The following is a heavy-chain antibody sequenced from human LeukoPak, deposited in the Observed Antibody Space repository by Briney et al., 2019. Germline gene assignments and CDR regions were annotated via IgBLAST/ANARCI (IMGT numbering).Heavy chain of an antibody. Sequence: SETLSLTCTVSGGSISSYYWSWIRQPPGKGLEWIGYIYYSGNTNYNPSLKSRVTISVDTSKNQFSLKLSSVTAADTAVYYCAREGEAGYFDYWGQGTLVTVSS. CDR3: AREGEAGYFDY. CDR1: GGSISSYY. J-gene: IGHJ4*02. CDR2: IYYSGNT. V-gene: IGHV4-59*01.